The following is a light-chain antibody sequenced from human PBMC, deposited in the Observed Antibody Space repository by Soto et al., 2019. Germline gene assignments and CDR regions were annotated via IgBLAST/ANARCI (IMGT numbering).Light chain of an antibody. V-gene: IGLV2-14*03. CDR3: ASYTSTRKGI. Sequence: QSALTQPASVSGSPGQSITISCTGTSSDVGGYDYVSWYQHHPGRAPKLIIYDVNARPSGVSLRFSGSKSGNTASLTISGLQSEDEADYYCASYTSTRKGIFGGGTKLTVL. CDR2: DVN. J-gene: IGLJ2*01. CDR1: SSDVGGYDY.